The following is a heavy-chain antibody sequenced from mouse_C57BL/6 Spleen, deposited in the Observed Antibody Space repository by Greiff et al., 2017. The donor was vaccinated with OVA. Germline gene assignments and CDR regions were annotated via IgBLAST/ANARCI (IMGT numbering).Heavy chain of an antibody. CDR3: ARDYYGSSYAAY. J-gene: IGHJ3*01. CDR2: IDPSDSYT. CDR1: GYTFTSYW. Sequence: VQLQQPGAELVRPGTSVKLSCKASGYTFTSYWMHWVKQRPGQGLEWIGVIDPSDSYTNYKQKFKGKATLTVDTSSSTAYMQLSSLTSEDSAVYYCARDYYGSSYAAYWGQGTLVTVSA. V-gene: IGHV1-59*01. D-gene: IGHD1-1*01.